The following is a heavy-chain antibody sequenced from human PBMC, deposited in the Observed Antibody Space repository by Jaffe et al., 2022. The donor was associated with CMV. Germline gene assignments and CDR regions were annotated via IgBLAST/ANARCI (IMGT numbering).Heavy chain of an antibody. Sequence: QVQLVQSGAEVKKPGASVKVSCKASGYTFTGYYMHWVRQAPGQGLEWMGWINPNSGGTNYAQKFQGRVTMTRDTSISTAYMELSRLRSDDTAVYYCARDRGNSSSWHMEYYYYYYGMDVWGQGTTVTVSS. V-gene: IGHV1-2*02. D-gene: IGHD6-13*01. CDR2: INPNSGGT. CDR3: ARDRGNSSSWHMEYYYYYYGMDV. J-gene: IGHJ6*02. CDR1: GYTFTGYY.